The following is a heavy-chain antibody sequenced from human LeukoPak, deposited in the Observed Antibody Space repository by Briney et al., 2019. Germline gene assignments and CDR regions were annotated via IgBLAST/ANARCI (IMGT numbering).Heavy chain of an antibody. D-gene: IGHD3-9*01. V-gene: IGHV3-23*01. CDR2: ISGSGGST. Sequence: GGSLRLSCAASGFTFSDYYMSWIRQAPGKGLEWVSAISGSGGSTYYADSVKGRFTISRDNSKNTLYLQMNSLRAEDTAVYYCAKDPHFDWLPHNWFDPWGQGTLVTVSS. J-gene: IGHJ5*02. CDR1: GFTFSDYY. CDR3: AKDPHFDWLPHNWFDP.